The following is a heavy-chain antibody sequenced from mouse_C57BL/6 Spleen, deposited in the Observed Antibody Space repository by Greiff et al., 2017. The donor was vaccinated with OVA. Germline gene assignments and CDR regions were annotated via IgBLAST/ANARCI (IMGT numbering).Heavy chain of an antibody. D-gene: IGHD2-1*01. J-gene: IGHJ2*01. CDR2: IHPNSGST. CDR3: ARGIYYGNYLDY. CDR1: GYTFTSYW. V-gene: IGHV1-64*01. Sequence: VQLQQPGAELVKPGASVKLSCKASGYTFTSYWMHWVKQRPGQGLEWIGMIHPNSGSTNYNEKFKSKATLTVDKSSSTAYMQLSSLTSEDSAVYYCARGIYYGNYLDYWGQGTTLTVSS.